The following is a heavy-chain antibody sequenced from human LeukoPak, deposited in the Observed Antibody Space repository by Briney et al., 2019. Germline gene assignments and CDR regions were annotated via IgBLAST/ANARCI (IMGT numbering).Heavy chain of an antibody. CDR3: ARDFWGAYRVDFFDF. V-gene: IGHV3-7*01. CDR2: IKQDRSET. J-gene: IGHJ4*02. CDR1: GFTFSNYW. D-gene: IGHD3-3*01. Sequence: GGSLRLSCAASGFTFSNYWMSWVRRAPGKGLEWVANIKQDRSETYYVDSVRGRFTISRDNARNSLYLQMNSPRGEDTAIYYCARDFWGAYRVDFFDFWGQGALVTVSS.